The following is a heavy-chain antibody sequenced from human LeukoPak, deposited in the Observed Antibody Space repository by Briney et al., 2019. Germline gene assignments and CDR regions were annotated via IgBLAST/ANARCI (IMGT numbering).Heavy chain of an antibody. J-gene: IGHJ4*02. V-gene: IGHV3-23*01. CDR1: EFTFRSYA. CDR2: ISGGGGGT. D-gene: IGHD2-2*01. CDR3: AKGGVSRGIVIVPPAVPPDS. Sequence: GGSLRLSCAASEFTFRSYAMSWVRQPPGRGLEWVSVISGGGGGTYYADSVKGRFTISRDNSKNTLYLQKNSLRAEDTAVYYCAKGGVSRGIVIVPPAVPPDSWGQGTLVTVSS.